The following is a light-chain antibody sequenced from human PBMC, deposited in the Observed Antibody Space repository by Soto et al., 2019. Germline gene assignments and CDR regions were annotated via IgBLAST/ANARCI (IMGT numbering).Light chain of an antibody. CDR2: SNN. CDR3: AAWDDSLNGVV. V-gene: IGLV1-44*01. Sequence: QSVLTQPPSASGTPGQRVTISCSGSSSNIGSYTVNWYQQLPGTAPKLLIYSNNQRPSGVPDRSSGSKSVTSVSLAISGLQSEDEDDYYCAAWDDSLNGVVFGGGTQLTVL. CDR1: SSNIGSYT. J-gene: IGLJ2*01.